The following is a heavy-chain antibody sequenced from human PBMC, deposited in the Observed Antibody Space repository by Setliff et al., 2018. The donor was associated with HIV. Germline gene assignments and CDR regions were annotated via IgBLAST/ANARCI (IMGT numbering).Heavy chain of an antibody. CDR3: ARDQSSSWTTGLDY. J-gene: IGHJ4*02. Sequence: PGGSLRLSCAASGFTFSNYEMNWVRQAPGKGLESVSFISSSGSTIYYADSVKGRFTISRDNAKNTLYLQMNSLRAEDTALYYCARDQSSSWTTGLDYWGQGALVTVSS. V-gene: IGHV3-48*03. CDR1: GFTFSNYE. D-gene: IGHD6-13*01. CDR2: ISSSGSTI.